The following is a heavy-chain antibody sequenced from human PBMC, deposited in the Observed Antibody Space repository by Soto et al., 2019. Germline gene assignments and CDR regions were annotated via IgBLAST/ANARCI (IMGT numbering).Heavy chain of an antibody. V-gene: IGHV3-23*01. CDR3: AKDSGYQLPDNYFYYGLDV. CDR2: ISGSGGST. D-gene: IGHD2-2*01. J-gene: IGHJ6*02. CDR1: GFTFSSYA. Sequence: GGSLRLSCAASGFTFSSYAMSWVRQAPGKGLEWVSAISGSGGSTYYADSVKGRFTVSRDNVKNTLSLQMNSLRPEDTAVYYCAKDSGYQLPDNYFYYGLDVWGQGTTVTVSS.